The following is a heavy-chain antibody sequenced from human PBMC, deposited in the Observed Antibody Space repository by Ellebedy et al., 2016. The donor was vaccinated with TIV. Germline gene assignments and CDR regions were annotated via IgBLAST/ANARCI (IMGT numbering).Heavy chain of an antibody. CDR2: ISSTGSRT. Sequence: GESLKISCAASRFTFRRYAMTWVRQAPGKGLEWVSTISSTGSRTYYADSVEGRFIISRDNSKKTLYLQMNSLRAEDTAVYYCAKGRGGGSDTSAPRYYFDYWGLGTLVTVSS. CDR3: AKGRGGGSDTSAPRYYFDY. V-gene: IGHV3-23*01. J-gene: IGHJ4*02. CDR1: RFTFRRYA. D-gene: IGHD3-22*01.